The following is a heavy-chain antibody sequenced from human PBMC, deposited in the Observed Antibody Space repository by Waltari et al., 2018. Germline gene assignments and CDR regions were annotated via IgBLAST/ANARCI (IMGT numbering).Heavy chain of an antibody. D-gene: IGHD3-3*01. Sequence: QVQLQESGPGLVKPSETLSLTCAVSNFYITDGYHWGCIRQSPGKGLEWIGSSYHSGTTHDNPSLESRVTISVDRSRNQFSLKVTSVSAADTAVYFCARDQRFLESLYPYYYALDAWGRGITVTVSS. CDR2: SYHSGTT. V-gene: IGHV4-38-2*02. J-gene: IGHJ6*02. CDR1: NFYITDGYH. CDR3: ARDQRFLESLYPYYYALDA.